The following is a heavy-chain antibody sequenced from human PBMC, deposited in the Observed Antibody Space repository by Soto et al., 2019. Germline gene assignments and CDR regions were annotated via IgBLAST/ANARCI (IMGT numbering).Heavy chain of an antibody. J-gene: IGHJ6*02. V-gene: IGHV4-34*01. CDR2: INHSGST. Sequence: SETLSLTCAVYGGSFSGYYWIWIRQPPGKGLEWIGEINHSGSTNYNPSLKSRVTISVDTSKNQFSLKLSSVTAADTAVYYCASPSIPGIAAAGDPVGPRYYYGMDVWGQGTTVTVSS. D-gene: IGHD6-13*01. CDR1: GGSFSGYY. CDR3: ASPSIPGIAAAGDPVGPRYYYGMDV.